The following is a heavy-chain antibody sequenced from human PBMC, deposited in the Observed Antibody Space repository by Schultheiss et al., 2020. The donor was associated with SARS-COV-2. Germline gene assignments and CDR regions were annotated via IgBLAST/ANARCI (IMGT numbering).Heavy chain of an antibody. Sequence: GGSLRLSCAASGFTFSSYAMHWVRQAPGKGLEYVSAISSSGGSTYYADSVKGRFTISRDNSKNTLYLQMNSLRSDDTAVYYCARDWYSSSPWWEDYWGQGTLVTVSS. V-gene: IGHV3-64*04. D-gene: IGHD6-19*01. CDR2: ISSSGGST. CDR3: ARDWYSSSPWWEDY. J-gene: IGHJ4*02. CDR1: GFTFSSYA.